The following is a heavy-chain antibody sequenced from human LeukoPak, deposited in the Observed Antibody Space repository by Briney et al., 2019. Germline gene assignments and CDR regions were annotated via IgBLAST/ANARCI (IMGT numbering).Heavy chain of an antibody. Sequence: PSETLSLTCTVSGGSISSYYWSWIRQPPGKGLEWIGYIYYSGSTNYNPSLKSRVSISVDTSKNQLSLKLSSVTAADTAVYYCALGARGAFDIWGQGTMVTVSS. J-gene: IGHJ3*02. CDR3: ALGARGAFDI. V-gene: IGHV4-59*01. CDR1: GGSISSYY. CDR2: IYYSGST. D-gene: IGHD3-16*01.